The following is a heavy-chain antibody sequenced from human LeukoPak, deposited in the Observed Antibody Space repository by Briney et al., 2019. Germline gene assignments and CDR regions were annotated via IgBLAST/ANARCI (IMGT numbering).Heavy chain of an antibody. J-gene: IGHJ3*02. CDR3: ARDQVGAGQAVAFDI. D-gene: IGHD1-26*01. V-gene: IGHV3-21*01. CDR2: ISSSSSYI. CDR1: GFTFSSYE. Sequence: GGSLRLSCAASGFTFSSYEMNWVRQAPGKGLEWVSSISSSSSYIYYADSVKGRFTISRDNAKNSLYLQMNSLRAEDTAVYYCARDQVGAGQAVAFDIWGQGTMVTVSS.